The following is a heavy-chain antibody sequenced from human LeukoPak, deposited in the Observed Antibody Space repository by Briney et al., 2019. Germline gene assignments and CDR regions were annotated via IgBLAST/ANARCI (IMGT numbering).Heavy chain of an antibody. CDR3: AKRGYYYDSRVFHGFDY. D-gene: IGHD3-22*01. J-gene: IGHJ4*02. CDR1: GFTFSSYA. V-gene: IGHV3-23*01. Sequence: GGSLRLSCAASGFTFSSYAMSWVRQAPGKGLEWVSGISGSGSDTYYADSVKGRFTISRDISKNALHLQMNSLRAEDTAVYYCAKRGYYYDSRVFHGFDYWGQGTLVTVSS. CDR2: ISGSGSDT.